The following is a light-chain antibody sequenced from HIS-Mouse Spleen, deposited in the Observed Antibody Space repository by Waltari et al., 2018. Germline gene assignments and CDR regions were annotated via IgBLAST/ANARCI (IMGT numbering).Light chain of an antibody. CDR3: CSYAGSSTYVV. CDR1: SSDVGSYNL. CDR2: EGS. J-gene: IGLJ2*01. V-gene: IGLV2-23*01. Sequence: QSALTPPASVSGSPGQSITISCTGTSSDVGSYNLVPWSQQHPGKAPKLMIYEGSKRPSGVSNRFSGSKSGNTASLTISGLQAEDEADYYCCSYAGSSTYVVFGGGTKLTVL.